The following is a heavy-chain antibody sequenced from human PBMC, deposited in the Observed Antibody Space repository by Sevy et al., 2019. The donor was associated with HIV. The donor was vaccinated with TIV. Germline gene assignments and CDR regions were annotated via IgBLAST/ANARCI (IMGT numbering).Heavy chain of an antibody. CDR2: LKSDVYGGTV. D-gene: IGHD6-13*01. CDR1: GFTFGDYC. J-gene: IGHJ4*02. CDR3: TRWKAAQSIFDY. V-gene: IGHV3-49*04. Sequence: GESLKISCTASGFTFGDYCMSWVHQAPGKGLEWVAFLKSDVYGGTVDHAGSVRGRFVISRDDSKTNAYLHMNDLKTEDTGVYYCTRWKAAQSIFDYWGQGALVSVSS.